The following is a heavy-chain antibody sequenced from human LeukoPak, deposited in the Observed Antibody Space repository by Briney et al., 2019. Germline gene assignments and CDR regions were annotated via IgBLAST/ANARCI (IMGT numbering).Heavy chain of an antibody. V-gene: IGHV4-34*01. Sequence: SETLSLTCAVYGGSFSGYYWSWIRQPPGKGLEWIGEINHSGSTNYNPSLKSRVTISVDTSKNQFSLKLSSVTAADTAVYYCARTYYYGSGSFGRGPQDYWGQGTLVTVSS. D-gene: IGHD3-10*01. J-gene: IGHJ4*02. CDR1: GGSFSGYY. CDR2: INHSGST. CDR3: ARTYYYGSGSFGRGPQDY.